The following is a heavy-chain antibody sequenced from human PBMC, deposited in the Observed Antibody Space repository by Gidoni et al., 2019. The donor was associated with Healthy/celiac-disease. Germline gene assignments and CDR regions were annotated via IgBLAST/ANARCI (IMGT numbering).Heavy chain of an antibody. CDR2: ISSSGSTI. J-gene: IGHJ6*02. V-gene: IGHV3-11*01. CDR1: GFTFSDYY. D-gene: IGHD5-18*01. CDR3: ARGLRRRVDTAMVDYYGMDV. Sequence: QVQLVESGGGLVKPGGSLSLSCAASGFTFSDYYMSWIRQAPGKGLEWVSYISSSGSTIYYADSVKGRFTISRDNAKNSLYLQMNSLRAEDTAVYYCARGLRRRVDTAMVDYYGMDVWGQGTTVTVSS.